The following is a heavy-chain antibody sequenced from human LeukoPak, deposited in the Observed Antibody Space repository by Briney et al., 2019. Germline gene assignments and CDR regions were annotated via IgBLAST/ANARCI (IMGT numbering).Heavy chain of an antibody. Sequence: PGGSLRLSCAASGFTVSSNYMSWVRQAPGKGLEWVSVIYSGGSTYYADSVKGRFTISRDNSKNTLYLQMNSLRAEDTAVYYCARDGWGYDSSGYREEFDYWGQGTLVTVSS. CDR2: IYSGGST. V-gene: IGHV3-53*01. D-gene: IGHD3-22*01. CDR1: GFTVSSNY. J-gene: IGHJ4*02. CDR3: ARDGWGYDSSGYREEFDY.